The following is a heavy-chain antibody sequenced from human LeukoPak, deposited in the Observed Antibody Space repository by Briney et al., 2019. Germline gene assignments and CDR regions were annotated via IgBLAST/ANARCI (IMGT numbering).Heavy chain of an antibody. CDR1: GGSFSGYY. CDR2: IFYSGST. J-gene: IGHJ4*02. Sequence: SSETLSLTCAVYGGSFSGYYWSWIRQHPGKGLEWIGYIFYSGSTYYNPSLKSRVTISVDTSKNQFSLKLSSVTAADTAMYYCATDSSGRKIFDYWGQGTLVTVSS. D-gene: IGHD3-22*01. CDR3: ATDSSGRKIFDY. V-gene: IGHV4-31*11.